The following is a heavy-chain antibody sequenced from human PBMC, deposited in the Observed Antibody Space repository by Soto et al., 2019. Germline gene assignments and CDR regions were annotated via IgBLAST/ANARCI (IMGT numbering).Heavy chain of an antibody. D-gene: IGHD6-13*01. Sequence: PGGSLRLSCAASGFTFSEYYMSWIRQAPGKGLEWVSYISSSGSTIYYADSVKGRFTIPRDNAKNSLYLQMNSLRAEDTAVYYCARGSYSSSWYRYYYYYGMDVWGQGTTVTVSS. CDR1: GFTFSEYY. V-gene: IGHV3-11*01. CDR2: ISSSGSTI. CDR3: ARGSYSSSWYRYYYYYGMDV. J-gene: IGHJ6*02.